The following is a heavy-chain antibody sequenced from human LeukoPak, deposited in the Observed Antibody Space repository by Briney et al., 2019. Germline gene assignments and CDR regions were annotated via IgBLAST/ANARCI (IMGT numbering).Heavy chain of an antibody. J-gene: IGHJ5*02. CDR1: GGSFSGYY. CDR2: INHSGST. V-gene: IGHV4-34*01. Sequence: SETLSLTCAVYGGSFSGYYWSWIRQPPGKGLEWIGEINHSGSTNYNPSLKSRVTISVDTSKNQFSLKLSSVTAADTAVYYCGRGAYYVFGGAYNWSDPWGQGTLVTVSS. D-gene: IGHD3-3*01. CDR3: GRGAYYVFGGAYNWSDP.